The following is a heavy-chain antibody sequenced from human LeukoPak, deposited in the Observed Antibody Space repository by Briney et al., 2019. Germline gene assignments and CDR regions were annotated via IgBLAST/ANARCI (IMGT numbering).Heavy chain of an antibody. CDR3: ARQSIAAFDAFDI. D-gene: IGHD6-6*01. J-gene: IGHJ3*02. CDR2: IYSGGST. CDR1: GFTVSSNY. V-gene: IGHV3-66*04. Sequence: GGSLRLSCAASGFTVSSNYMSWVRQAPGKGLEWVSVIYSGGSTYYADSVKGRFTISRDNSKNTLYLQMNSLRAEDTAVHYCARQSIAAFDAFDIWGPGTMVTVSS.